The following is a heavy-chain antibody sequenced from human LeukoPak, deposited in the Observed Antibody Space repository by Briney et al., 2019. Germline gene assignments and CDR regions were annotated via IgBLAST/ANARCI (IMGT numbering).Heavy chain of an antibody. Sequence: PGGSLRLSCAASGFTFDDYGMTWVRQAPGKGLEWVSSISGSGDNMDYADSVKGRFTISRDNSENTLYLQMNSLRGEDTAVYYCARDGYSGSYYRLYYFFMDVWGKGTTVTVSS. CDR3: ARDGYSGSYYRLYYFFMDV. D-gene: IGHD1-26*01. CDR2: ISGSGDNM. V-gene: IGHV3-23*01. J-gene: IGHJ6*03. CDR1: GFTFDDYG.